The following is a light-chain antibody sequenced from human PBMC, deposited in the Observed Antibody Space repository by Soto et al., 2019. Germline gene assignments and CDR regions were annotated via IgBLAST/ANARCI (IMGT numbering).Light chain of an antibody. V-gene: IGKV3-11*01. CDR3: QQRSNWPPVT. Sequence: EIILKHSPATLSLSPREKATHPCRASQSVSSYLAWYQQKPGQAPRLLIYDASNRATGIPARFSGSGSGTDFTLTISSLEPEDFAVYYCQQRSNWPPVTFGGGTKVDIK. CDR1: QSVSSY. CDR2: DAS. J-gene: IGKJ4*01.